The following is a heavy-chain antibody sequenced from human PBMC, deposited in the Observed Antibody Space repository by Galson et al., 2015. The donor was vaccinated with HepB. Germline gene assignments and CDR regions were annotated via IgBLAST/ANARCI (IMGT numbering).Heavy chain of an antibody. CDR3: ARGRCSGGSCYSTFGDY. J-gene: IGHJ4*02. V-gene: IGHV1-8*01. Sequence: SVKVSCKASGYTFTSYDINWVRQATGQGLEWMGWMNPNSGNTGYAQKFQGRVTMTRNTSISTAYMELSSLRSEDTAVYYCARGRCSGGSCYSTFGDYWGQGTLVTVSS. CDR1: GYTFTSYD. D-gene: IGHD2-15*01. CDR2: MNPNSGNT.